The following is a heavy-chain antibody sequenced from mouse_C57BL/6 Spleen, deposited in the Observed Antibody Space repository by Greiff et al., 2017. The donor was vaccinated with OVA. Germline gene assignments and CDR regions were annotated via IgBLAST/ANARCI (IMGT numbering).Heavy chain of an antibody. V-gene: IGHV1-39*01. Sequence: EVQLQQSGPELVKPGASVKISCKASGYSFTDYNMNWVKQSNGKSLEWIGVINPNYGTTSYNQKFKGKATLTVDKSSSAAYMQLNSLTSEDSAVYYCAREGNYVPYAMDYWGQGTSVTVSS. CDR1: GYSFTDYN. CDR2: INPNYGTT. CDR3: AREGNYVPYAMDY. D-gene: IGHD2-1*01. J-gene: IGHJ4*01.